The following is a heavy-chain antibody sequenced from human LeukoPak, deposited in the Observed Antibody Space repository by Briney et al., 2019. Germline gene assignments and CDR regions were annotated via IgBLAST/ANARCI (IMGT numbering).Heavy chain of an antibody. J-gene: IGHJ4*01. Sequence: GGSLRLSCTASGFSFGDYAMSWVRQAPGKGLEWVGFIRSRAYGGTTEYAASVKGRFTISRDNSNSVAYLQMNSLKTEDTGVYYCTRDSRDLVAVIAATYDYWGHGTLVAVSS. CDR3: TRDSRDLVAVIAATYDY. D-gene: IGHD2-15*01. CDR1: GFSFGDYA. V-gene: IGHV3-49*04. CDR2: IRSRAYGGTT.